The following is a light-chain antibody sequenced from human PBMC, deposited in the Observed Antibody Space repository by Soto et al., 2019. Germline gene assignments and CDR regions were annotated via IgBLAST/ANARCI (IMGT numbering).Light chain of an antibody. CDR1: QSISSW. V-gene: IGKV1-5*03. CDR3: QQVDTYPLT. J-gene: IGKJ4*01. CDR2: KAS. Sequence: DIQMTQSPSTLSASVGDRVTITCRASQSISSWLAWYQQKPGKAPNLLIYKASSLESGVPSRFSGSGSGTEFTLTISSLQPDDFATYYCQQVDTYPLTFGGGTKVEIK.